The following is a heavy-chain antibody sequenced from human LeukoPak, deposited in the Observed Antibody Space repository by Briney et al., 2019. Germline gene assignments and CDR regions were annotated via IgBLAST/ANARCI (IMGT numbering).Heavy chain of an antibody. CDR2: ISRDSNII. D-gene: IGHD5-18*01. J-gene: IGHJ4*02. Sequence: GGSLRLSCAASGFSFRDYNVNWVRQPPGKGLEWVSYISRDSNIIYYADSVKGRFAISRDNAKNSVSLQMNSLRAEDTAVYYCARAYDTNTYGYVYWGQGTLVTVSS. V-gene: IGHV3-48*01. CDR1: GFSFRDYN. CDR3: ARAYDTNTYGYVY.